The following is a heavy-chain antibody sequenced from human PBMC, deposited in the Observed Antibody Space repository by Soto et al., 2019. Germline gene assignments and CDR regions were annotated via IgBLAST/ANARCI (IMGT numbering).Heavy chain of an antibody. CDR1: GFTVSSNY. J-gene: IGHJ4*02. V-gene: IGHV3-53*01. CDR3: ARGWELPYLDN. CDR2: IYSGGST. D-gene: IGHD1-26*01. Sequence: GGSLRLSCAASGFTVSSNYMSWVRQAPGKGLEWVSVIYSGGSTYYADSVKGRFTISRDNSKNTLYLQMNSLRAEDTAVYYCARGWELPYLDNWGQGTLVTVSS.